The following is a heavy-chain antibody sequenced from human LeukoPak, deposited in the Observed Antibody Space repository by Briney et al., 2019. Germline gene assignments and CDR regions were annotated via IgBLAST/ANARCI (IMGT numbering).Heavy chain of an antibody. CDR1: GFTFDDYA. D-gene: IGHD3-22*01. CDR3: AKYPTGSYDSSGSYDAFDI. V-gene: IGHV3-9*01. Sequence: GRSLRLSCAASGFTFDDYAMHWVRQAPGKGLEWVSGISWNSGSIGYADSVKDRFTISRDNAKNSLYLQMNSLRAEDTALYYCAKYPTGSYDSSGSYDAFDIWGQGTMVTVSS. CDR2: ISWNSGSI. J-gene: IGHJ3*02.